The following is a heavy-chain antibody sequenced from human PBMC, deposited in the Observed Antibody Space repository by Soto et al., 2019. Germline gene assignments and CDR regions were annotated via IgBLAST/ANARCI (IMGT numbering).Heavy chain of an antibody. J-gene: IGHJ5*02. CDR3: AHRATITIFGLIIDNGIWFDP. Sequence: QINLIESGPTLVKPTQTLTLTCTFSGFSLSTSGAAVGWVRQPPGRALEWLALIYWDGDKRYNASLRNRLTSTKDTSLNQVVITLTNVDPADTATYYCAHRATITIFGLIIDNGIWFDPWGQGTRVIVSS. CDR2: IYWDGDK. CDR1: GFSLSTSGAA. V-gene: IGHV2-5*02. D-gene: IGHD3-3*01.